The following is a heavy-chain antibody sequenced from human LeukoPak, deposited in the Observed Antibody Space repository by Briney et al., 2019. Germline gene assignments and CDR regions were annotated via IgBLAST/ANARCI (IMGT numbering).Heavy chain of an antibody. J-gene: IGHJ5*02. CDR2: IIPIFGTA. CDR1: GGTFSSYA. D-gene: IGHD3-3*01. Sequence: SVKVSCKASGGTFSSYAISWVRQAPGQGLEWMGGIIPIFGTANYAQKFQGRVTIATDESTSTAYMELSSLRSEDTAVYYCARARRGLDFWSGSNWFDPWGQGTLVTVSS. CDR3: ARARRGLDFWSGSNWFDP. V-gene: IGHV1-69*05.